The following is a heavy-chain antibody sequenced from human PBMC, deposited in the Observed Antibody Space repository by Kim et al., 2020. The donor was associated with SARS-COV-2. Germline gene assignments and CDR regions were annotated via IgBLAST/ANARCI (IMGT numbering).Heavy chain of an antibody. V-gene: IGHV1-24*01. CDR1: GYTLTELS. D-gene: IGHD3-22*01. J-gene: IGHJ4*02. CDR3: VIDVRFRYYDSSGYYREHDY. Sequence: ASVKVSCKVSGYTLTELSMHWVRQAPGKGLEWMGGFDADEGETMYAEKFQGRVTMTEDTSTDTAYMELSSLRSEDTAVYYCVIDVRFRYYDSSGYYREHDYWGQETLVTVSS. CDR2: FDADEGET.